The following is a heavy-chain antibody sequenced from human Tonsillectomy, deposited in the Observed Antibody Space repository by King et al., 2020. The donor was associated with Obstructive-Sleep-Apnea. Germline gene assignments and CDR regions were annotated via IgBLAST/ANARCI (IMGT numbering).Heavy chain of an antibody. J-gene: IGHJ6*02. Sequence: QLGQSGAEVKKPGASVKVSCKASGYTFIRYGISWVRQAPGKGLEGGGRIGGSNGKSRYVENPQGRVTMTTDTSTSTAYMELRGLRSDDTAVYFCARDSGDSTPDYYYYGLDVWGQGTTVTVSS. V-gene: IGHV1-18*01. CDR3: ARDSGDSTPDYYYYGLDV. CDR1: GYTFIRYG. D-gene: IGHD4-17*01. CDR2: IGGSNGKS.